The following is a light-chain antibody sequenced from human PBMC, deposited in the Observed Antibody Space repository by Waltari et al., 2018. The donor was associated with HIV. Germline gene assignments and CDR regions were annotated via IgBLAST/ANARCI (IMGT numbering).Light chain of an antibody. J-gene: IGLJ2*01. CDR3: ASHAGSKDV. V-gene: IGLV1-44*01. Sequence: QSVLTQPPSASGTPGQRVTISCSGSSSNIGSNTVNWYQQLPGTAPKLMIYDVTKRPSGVPDRFSGSKSGNTASLTVSGLQAEDKADYYCASHAGSKDVFGGGTRLTVL. CDR1: SSNIGSNT. CDR2: DVT.